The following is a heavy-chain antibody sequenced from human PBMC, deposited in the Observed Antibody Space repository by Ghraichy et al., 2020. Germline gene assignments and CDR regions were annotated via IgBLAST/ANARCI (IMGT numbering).Heavy chain of an antibody. V-gene: IGHV3-23*01. D-gene: IGHD6-19*01. CDR1: GFTFSSYG. J-gene: IGHJ2*01. CDR2: ISKSGDDT. Sequence: GGSLRLSCAASGFTFSSYGMMWVRQAPGKELVWVSAISKSGDDTYYTDSVKGRFTLSRDNSKNTLYLQMNSLRAEDTAVYHCAKIPVAGRWYCDLWGRGTLVTVSS. CDR3: AKIPVAGRWYCDL.